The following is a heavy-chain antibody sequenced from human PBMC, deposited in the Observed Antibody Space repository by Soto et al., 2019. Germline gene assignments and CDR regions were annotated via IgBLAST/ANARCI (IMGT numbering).Heavy chain of an antibody. D-gene: IGHD4-17*01. V-gene: IGHV1-18*01. Sequence: ASVKVSCKASGYTFTSYGISWVRQAPGQGLEWMGWISAYNGNTNYAQKFQGRVTMTTDTSTSTAYMELRSLRSDDTAVYYCASSYGDSYYYGMDAWGQGTTVTVSS. CDR1: GYTFTSYG. J-gene: IGHJ6*02. CDR3: ASSYGDSYYYGMDA. CDR2: ISAYNGNT.